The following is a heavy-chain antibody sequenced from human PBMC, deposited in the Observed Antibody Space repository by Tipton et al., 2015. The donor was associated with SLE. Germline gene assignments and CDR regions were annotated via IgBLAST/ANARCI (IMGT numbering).Heavy chain of an antibody. D-gene: IGHD3-3*01. J-gene: IGHJ4*02. CDR3: ARGVRYYDFWSGYYTAHFDY. CDR1: GGSFSGYY. Sequence: TLSLTCAVYGGSFSGYYWSWIRQPPGKGLEWIGEINHSGSTNYNPSLKSRVTISVDTSKNQFSLKLSSVTAADTAVYYYARGVRYYDFWSGYYTAHFDYWGQGTLVTVSS. CDR2: INHSGST. V-gene: IGHV4-34*01.